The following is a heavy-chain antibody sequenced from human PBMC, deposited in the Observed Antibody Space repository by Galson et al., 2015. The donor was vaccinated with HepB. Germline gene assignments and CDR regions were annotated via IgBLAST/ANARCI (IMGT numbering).Heavy chain of an antibody. Sequence: SLRLSCAASGFTSSSYGMHWVRQAPGKGLEWVAVIWHDGSNKYYAASVKGRFTISRDNSKNTLYLQMNSLRAEDTAVYYCARARPRVQAFDIWGQGTMVTVSS. D-gene: IGHD1-1*01. V-gene: IGHV3-33*01. CDR3: ARARPRVQAFDI. J-gene: IGHJ3*02. CDR1: GFTSSSYG. CDR2: IWHDGSNK.